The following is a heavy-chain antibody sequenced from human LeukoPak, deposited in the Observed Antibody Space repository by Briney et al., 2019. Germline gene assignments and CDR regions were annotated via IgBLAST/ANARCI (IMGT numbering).Heavy chain of an antibody. CDR3: AKVLGIFPYGDAFDI. CDR1: GFTFSSYG. Sequence: GGSLRLSCAASGFTFSSYGMHWVRQAPGKGLEWVAVISYDGSNKYYADSVKGRFTISRDNSKNTLYLQMNSLRAEDTAVYYCAKVLGIFPYGDAFDIWGQGTMVTVSS. CDR2: ISYDGSNK. V-gene: IGHV3-30*18. J-gene: IGHJ3*02. D-gene: IGHD3-10*01.